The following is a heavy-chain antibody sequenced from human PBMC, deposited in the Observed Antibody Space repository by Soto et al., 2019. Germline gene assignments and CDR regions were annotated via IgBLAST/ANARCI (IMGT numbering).Heavy chain of an antibody. V-gene: IGHV1-18*01. CDR1: GYTFTNYG. J-gene: IGHJ6*02. CDR3: AREGQAPYYYYGMDV. CDR2: ISGYNGNT. Sequence: QVQVVQSGDEVKKPGASVKVSCKASGYTFTNYGFSWVRQAPGQGLEWMGWISGYNGNTKYAEKFQGRVTMTTDTSTSTAHIELRRLRSDATAVYYCAREGQAPYYYYGMDVWGQGTAVTVSS.